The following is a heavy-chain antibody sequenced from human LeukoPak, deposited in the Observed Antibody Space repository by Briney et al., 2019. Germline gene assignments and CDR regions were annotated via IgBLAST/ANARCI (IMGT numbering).Heavy chain of an antibody. D-gene: IGHD2-21*02. CDR3: ASAVVVTAGRAFDI. J-gene: IGHJ3*02. Sequence: PGGSLRLSCAASGFTFSSYSMNWVRQAPGKGPEWVSSISSSSSYIYYADSVKGRFTISRDNAKNSLYLQMNSLRAEDTAVYYCASAVVVTAGRAFDIWGQGTMVTVSS. CDR2: ISSSSSYI. CDR1: GFTFSSYS. V-gene: IGHV3-21*01.